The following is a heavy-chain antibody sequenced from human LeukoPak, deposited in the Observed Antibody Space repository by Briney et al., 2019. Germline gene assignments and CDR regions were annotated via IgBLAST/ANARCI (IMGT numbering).Heavy chain of an antibody. J-gene: IGHJ6*03. CDR2: ISSSGSTI. V-gene: IGHV3-11*01. CDR3: ARVGYCSSTSCYPYYYYYYMDV. Sequence: GGSLRLSCAASGFTFSDYYMSWIRQAPGKGLEWVSYISSSGSTIYYADSVKGRFTISRDNAKNSLYLQMNSLRAEDTAVYYCARVGYCSSTSCYPYYYYYYMDVWGKGTTATVSS. D-gene: IGHD2-2*03. CDR1: GFTFSDYY.